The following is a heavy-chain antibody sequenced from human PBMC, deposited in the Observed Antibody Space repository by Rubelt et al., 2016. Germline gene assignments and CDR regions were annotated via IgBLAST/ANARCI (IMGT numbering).Heavy chain of an antibody. CDR2: ISISADKT. CDR3: AKRSDIDTWFFDY. D-gene: IGHD3-22*01. V-gene: IGHV3-23*01. CDR1: GFTFRSSA. J-gene: IGHJ4*02. Sequence: EVQLLESGGGLVQPGGSLRLSCVASGFTFRSSAFNWVRQAPGKGLEWVSSISISADKTYFADSVKGRFTISRDSSNNTLSLQMNSLRAEDTAVYYCAKRSDIDTWFFDYWGQGTLVTVSS.